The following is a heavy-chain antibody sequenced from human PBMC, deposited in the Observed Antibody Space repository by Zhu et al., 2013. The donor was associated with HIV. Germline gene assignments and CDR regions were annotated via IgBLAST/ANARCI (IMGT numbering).Heavy chain of an antibody. CDR1: GGTFSSYT. CDR3: ARDLYVDTAMGAYYYYGMDV. J-gene: IGHJ6*02. D-gene: IGHD5-18*01. CDR2: IIPILGIA. V-gene: IGHV1-69*08. Sequence: QVQLVQSGAEVKKPGSSVKVSCKASGGTFSSYTISWVRQAPGQGLEWMGRIIPILGIANYAQKFQGRVTITADKSTSTAYMELSSLRSEDTAVYYCARDLYVDTAMGAYYYYGMDVWGQGTTVTVSS.